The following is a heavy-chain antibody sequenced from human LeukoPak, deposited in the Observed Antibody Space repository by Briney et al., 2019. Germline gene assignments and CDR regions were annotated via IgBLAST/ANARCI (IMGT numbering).Heavy chain of an antibody. CDR2: INHSGST. Sequence: SETLSLTCGVYGGSFSGYSWSWIRQPPGMGLEWIGEINHSGSTNYNPSLKSRVTISIATSKNQFSLRLSSVTAADTAVYFCARGNWFDPWGQGTLVTVSS. CDR1: GGSFSGYS. V-gene: IGHV4-34*01. J-gene: IGHJ5*02. CDR3: ARGNWFDP.